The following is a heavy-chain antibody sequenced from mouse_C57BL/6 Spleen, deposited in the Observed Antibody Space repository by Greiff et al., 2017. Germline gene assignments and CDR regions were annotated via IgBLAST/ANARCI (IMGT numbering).Heavy chain of an antibody. CDR1: GYAFTNYL. CDR2: INPGSGGT. Sequence: QVQLQQSGAELVRPGTSVKVSCKASGYAFTNYLIEWVKQRPGQGLEWIGVINPGSGGTNYNETFKGKATLTADKSSSTAYMQLSSLTSEDSAVYFCAREDLITTVVATGYFDVWGTGTTVTVSS. CDR3: AREDLITTVVATGYFDV. J-gene: IGHJ1*03. D-gene: IGHD1-1*01. V-gene: IGHV1-54*01.